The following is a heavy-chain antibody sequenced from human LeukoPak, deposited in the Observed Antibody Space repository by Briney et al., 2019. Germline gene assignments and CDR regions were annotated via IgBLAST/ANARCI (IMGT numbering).Heavy chain of an antibody. CDR1: GFTFSSYW. D-gene: IGHD3-16*01. CDR3: ARETSQKGAHYMDV. CDR2: IKTDGSLI. J-gene: IGHJ6*03. Sequence: GGSLRLSCVASGFTFSSYWMTWVRQAPGKGLEWVANIKTDGSLIYYVDSVKDRFTISRDNAKNSLYLQMNSLRVEDTAVYYCARETSQKGAHYMDVWGKGTTITISS. V-gene: IGHV3-7*01.